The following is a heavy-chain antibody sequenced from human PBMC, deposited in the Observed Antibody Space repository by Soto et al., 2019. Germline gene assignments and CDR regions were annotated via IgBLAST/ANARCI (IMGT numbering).Heavy chain of an antibody. Sequence: QVQLQQWGAGLLKPSETLSLTCAVYGGSFSGYYWSWIRQPPGKGLEWIGEINHSGSTNYNPSLKSRVTITVDTSKNQFSLKLSSVSAADTAVYYCARWAVATPNFDYWGQGTLVTVSS. J-gene: IGHJ4*02. V-gene: IGHV4-34*01. CDR3: ARWAVATPNFDY. D-gene: IGHD5-12*01. CDR1: GGSFSGYY. CDR2: INHSGST.